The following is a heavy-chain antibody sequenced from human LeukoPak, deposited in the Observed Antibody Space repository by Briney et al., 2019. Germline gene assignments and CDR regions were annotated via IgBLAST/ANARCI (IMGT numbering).Heavy chain of an antibody. J-gene: IGHJ3*01. CDR3: ARPNPGALDAFDV. D-gene: IGHD1-26*01. Sequence: GESLKISCKGSGYSFTSYWIGWVRQMPGKGLEWMGIIYPGDSGTRYSPSFQGQVTISADKSINTAYLQWSSLKASDTAMYYCARPNPGALDAFDVWGQGTMVTVSS. CDR1: GYSFTSYW. V-gene: IGHV5-51*01. CDR2: IYPGDSGT.